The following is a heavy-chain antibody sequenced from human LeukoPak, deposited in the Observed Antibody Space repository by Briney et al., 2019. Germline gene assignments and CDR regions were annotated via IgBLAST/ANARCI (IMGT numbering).Heavy chain of an antibody. J-gene: IGHJ4*02. CDR3: ARGPPNRIIQRRTTPAYYFDY. Sequence: SETLSLTCAVYGGSFSGYYWSWIRQPPGKGLEWIGEINHSGSTNYNPSLKSRVTISVDTSKNQFSLKLSSVTAADTAVYYCARGPPNRIIQRRTTPAYYFDYWGQGTLVTVSS. CDR1: GGSFSGYY. CDR2: INHSGST. D-gene: IGHD1-14*01. V-gene: IGHV4-34*01.